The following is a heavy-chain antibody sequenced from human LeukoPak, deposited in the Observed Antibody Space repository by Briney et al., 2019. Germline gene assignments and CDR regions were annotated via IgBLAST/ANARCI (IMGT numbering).Heavy chain of an antibody. CDR3: ARVLYSSGWYWFDP. CDR1: GYTFTSYD. Sequence: GASVKDSCKASGYTFTSYDINWVRQAPGQGLEWVGWMNPKSGNTGYAQKFQGRVTMSRNTSISTAYMELSSLRSEDTAVYYCARVLYSSGWYWFDPWGQGTLVTVSS. V-gene: IGHV1-8*01. CDR2: MNPKSGNT. D-gene: IGHD6-19*01. J-gene: IGHJ5*02.